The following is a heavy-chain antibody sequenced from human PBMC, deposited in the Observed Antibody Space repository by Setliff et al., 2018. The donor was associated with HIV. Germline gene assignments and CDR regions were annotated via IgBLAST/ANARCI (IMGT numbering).Heavy chain of an antibody. D-gene: IGHD6-25*01. CDR1: GGSLSSGRYY. Sequence: SETLSLTCTVSGGSLSSGRYYWSWIRQPPGKGLDWIGYIYYSGITKHNPSLRTRVTISLDTSKNQFSLKLTSVTAADTAVYYCARYSPRGYTLTGPYWGQGTLVTVSS. CDR2: IYYSGIT. V-gene: IGHV4-61*01. J-gene: IGHJ4*02. CDR3: ARYSPRGYTLTGPY.